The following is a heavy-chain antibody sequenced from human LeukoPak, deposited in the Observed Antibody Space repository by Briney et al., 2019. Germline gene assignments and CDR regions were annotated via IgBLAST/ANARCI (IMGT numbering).Heavy chain of an antibody. CDR2: ISGSGGTT. Sequence: GGSLRLSCAASGFTFSTYAMSWVRQAPGKGLEWVSTISGSGGTTYYADSVKGRFTISRDNSKNTLYLQMNSLRAEDTAVYYCAKDSMVRGLVDCWGQGTLVTVSA. J-gene: IGHJ4*02. V-gene: IGHV3-23*01. D-gene: IGHD3-10*01. CDR1: GFTFSTYA. CDR3: AKDSMVRGLVDC.